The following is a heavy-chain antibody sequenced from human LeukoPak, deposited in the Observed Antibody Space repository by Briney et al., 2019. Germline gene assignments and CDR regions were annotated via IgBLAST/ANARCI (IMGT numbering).Heavy chain of an antibody. V-gene: IGHV1-18*01. J-gene: IGHJ4*02. CDR1: GYTFTSYG. D-gene: IGHD3-10*01. CDR2: ISAYNGNT. CDR3: ARADPYYPTAHNFDY. Sequence: ASVKVSCKASGYTFTSYGISWVRQAPGQGLEWMGWISAYNGNTNYAQKLQGRVTMTTDTSTSTAHMELRSLRSDDTAVYYCARADPYYPTAHNFDYWGQGTLVIVSS.